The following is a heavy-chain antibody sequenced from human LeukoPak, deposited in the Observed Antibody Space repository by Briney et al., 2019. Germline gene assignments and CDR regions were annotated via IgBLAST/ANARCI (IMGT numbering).Heavy chain of an antibody. J-gene: IGHJ4*02. V-gene: IGHV5-51*01. Sequence: GEALKISCEGPGYKFSSYLIGWVRQMPGKGLEWMGIIYPGDSNTRYSPSFQGQVTISADKSINTAYLQWSNLEASDTAMYYCARGVAATYWGQGTLVTVSS. CDR2: IYPGDSNT. CDR1: GYKFSSYL. D-gene: IGHD2-15*01. CDR3: ARGVAATY.